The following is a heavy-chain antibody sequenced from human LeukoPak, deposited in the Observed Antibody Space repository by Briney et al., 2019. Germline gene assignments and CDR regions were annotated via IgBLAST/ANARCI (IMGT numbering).Heavy chain of an antibody. J-gene: IGHJ4*02. V-gene: IGHV3-23*01. D-gene: IGHD3-10*01. CDR3: AKDLYYGSGSSDY. Sequence: PGGSLRLSCAASGFTFSTYTMNWVRQAPGKGLEWVSAISGSGGSTYYAGSVKGRFTISRDNSKNTLYLQMNSLRAEDTAVYYCAKDLYYGSGSSDYWGQGTLVTVSS. CDR2: ISGSGGST. CDR1: GFTFSTYT.